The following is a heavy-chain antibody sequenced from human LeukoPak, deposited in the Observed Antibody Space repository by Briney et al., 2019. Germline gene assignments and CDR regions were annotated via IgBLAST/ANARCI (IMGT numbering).Heavy chain of an antibody. D-gene: IGHD6-19*01. CDR2: ISSSGSTI. CDR1: GFIFSSYE. V-gene: IGHV3-48*03. Sequence: GGSLRLSCAASGFIFSSYEMNWVRQAPGKGLEWVSYISSSGSTIYYADSVKGRFTISRDNAKNSLYLQMNSLRAEDTAVYYCARSGVAGTWAIDYWGQGTLVTVSS. CDR3: ARSGVAGTWAIDY. J-gene: IGHJ4*02.